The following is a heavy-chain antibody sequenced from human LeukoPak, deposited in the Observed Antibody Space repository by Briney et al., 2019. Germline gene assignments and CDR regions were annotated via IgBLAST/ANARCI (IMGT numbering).Heavy chain of an antibody. J-gene: IGHJ5*02. CDR1: GFTFSAYW. CDR2: IKQDGSER. D-gene: IGHD6-13*01. V-gene: IGHV3-7*01. Sequence: KPGGSLRLSCAASGFTFSAYWMSWVRQAPGTGLEWVANIKQDGSERKYVDSVKGRFTISRDNAENSLYLQMNSLRVEDTAMYYCARDLDSSSWWNWFDPWGQGTLVTVSS. CDR3: ARDLDSSSWWNWFDP.